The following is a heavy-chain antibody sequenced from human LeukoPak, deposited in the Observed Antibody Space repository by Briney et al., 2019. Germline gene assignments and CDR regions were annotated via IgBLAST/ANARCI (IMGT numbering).Heavy chain of an antibody. CDR3: ARVYCSSTSCYVGAYYFDY. J-gene: IGHJ4*02. CDR2: INPNSGGT. Sequence: ASVKVSCKASGYTFTGYYMHRVRQAPGQGLEWMGWINPNSGGTNYAQKFQGRVTMTRDTSISTAYMELSRLRSDDTAVYYCARVYCSSTSCYVGAYYFDYWGQGTLVTVSS. CDR1: GYTFTGYY. V-gene: IGHV1-2*02. D-gene: IGHD2-2*01.